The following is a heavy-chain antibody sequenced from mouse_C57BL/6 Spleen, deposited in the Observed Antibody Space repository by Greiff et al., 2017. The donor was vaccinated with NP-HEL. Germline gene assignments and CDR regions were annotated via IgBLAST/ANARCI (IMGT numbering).Heavy chain of an antibody. V-gene: IGHV1-80*01. Sequence: VQLQQSGAELVKPGASVKISCKASGYAFSSYWMNWVKQRPGKGLEWIGQIYPGDGDTNYNGKFKGKATLTADKSSSTAYMQLSSLTSEDSAVYFCARWRGNDVGGYFDYWGQGTTLTVSS. J-gene: IGHJ2*01. CDR1: GYAFSSYW. D-gene: IGHD2-2*01. CDR3: ARWRGNDVGGYFDY. CDR2: IYPGDGDT.